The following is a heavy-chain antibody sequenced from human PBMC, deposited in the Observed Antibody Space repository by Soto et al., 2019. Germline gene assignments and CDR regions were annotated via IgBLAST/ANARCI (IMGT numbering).Heavy chain of an antibody. CDR3: ARAVARGVKTIYYYYVMDV. CDR1: GYTFTSYG. J-gene: IGHJ6*02. Sequence: ASVKVSCKASGYTFTSYGISWVRQAPGQGLEWMGWISVNSGTTNYAQNLQGRVTITRDTSASTAYMELSSLRSEDTAVYYCARAVARGVKTIYYYYVMDVWGQGTTVTVSS. D-gene: IGHD3-10*01. CDR2: ISVNSGTT. V-gene: IGHV1-18*01.